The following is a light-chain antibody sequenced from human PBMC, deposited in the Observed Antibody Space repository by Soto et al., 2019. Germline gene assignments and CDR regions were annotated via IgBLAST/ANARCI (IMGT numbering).Light chain of an antibody. V-gene: IGKV3-15*01. CDR3: LQDYNYPPT. Sequence: EIVMTQSPATLSVSPGERATFSCRASQSVSSNLAWYQQKPGQAPRLLIYGASIRATGIPARFSGSGSGTEFTLTISTLQSEDLATYYCLQDYNYPPTFGQGTKVDIK. CDR2: GAS. CDR1: QSVSSN. J-gene: IGKJ1*01.